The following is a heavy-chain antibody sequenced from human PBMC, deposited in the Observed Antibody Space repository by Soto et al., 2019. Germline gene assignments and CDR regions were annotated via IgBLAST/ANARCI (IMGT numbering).Heavy chain of an antibody. CDR2: MSHSGGT. V-gene: IGHV4-34*01. D-gene: IGHD1-1*01. CDR1: GGFVSSGSYY. J-gene: IGHJ3*02. Sequence: QVQLQQWGAGLLKPSETLSLTCAVYGGFVSSGSYYWSWIRQPPGKGLEWIGEMSHSGGTHFNPSLTSRVTISVETSKNQFARKMSAVTAADTALYYCARVERGTATTVVDAFDIWGPGTMVTVSS. CDR3: ARVERGTATTVVDAFDI.